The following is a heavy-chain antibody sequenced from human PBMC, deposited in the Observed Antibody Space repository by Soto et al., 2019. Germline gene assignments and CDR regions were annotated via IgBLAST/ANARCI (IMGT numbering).Heavy chain of an antibody. V-gene: IGHV1-2*06. CDR1: GYRFTNFY. D-gene: IGHD5-18*01. J-gene: IGHJ4*02. CDR3: ARDGNFAFRGYSFGFDF. CDR2: MNLDTGGT. Sequence: QVQLVQSGAEVKKPGASVRVSCKASGYRFTNFYIHWVRQAPGQGLEWMGRMNLDTGGTTYAQKFQGRVNTTRDTSINTAYMEVTNLESHDTAIYYCARDGNFAFRGYSFGFDFWGQGTLVTVSS.